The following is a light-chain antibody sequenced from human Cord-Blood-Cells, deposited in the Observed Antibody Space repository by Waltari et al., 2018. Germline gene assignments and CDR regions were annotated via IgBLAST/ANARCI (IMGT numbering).Light chain of an antibody. CDR3: CSYAGSSTWV. Sequence: QPALTQPASVSGSPGQSITLSCSRTGSDDGRYNLVSSYQQHQGKAPKLMIYEGSKRPSGVSNRFSGSKSGNTASLTISGLQAEDEADYYCCSYAGSSTWVFGGGTKLTVL. CDR2: EGS. CDR1: GSDDGRYNL. J-gene: IGLJ3*02. V-gene: IGLV2-23*01.